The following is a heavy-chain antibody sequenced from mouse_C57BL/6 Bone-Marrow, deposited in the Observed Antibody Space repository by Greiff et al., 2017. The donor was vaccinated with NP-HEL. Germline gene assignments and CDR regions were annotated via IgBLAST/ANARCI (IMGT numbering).Heavy chain of an antibody. J-gene: IGHJ2*01. D-gene: IGHD1-1*01. CDR2: INPYNGGT. Sequence: VQLQQSGPVLVKPGASVKMSCKASGYTFTDYYMNWVKQSHGKSLEWIGVINPYNGGTSYNQKFKGKATLTVDKSSSTAYMELNSLTSEDSAVYYCARRYYGSSYAYFDYWGQGTTLTVSS. V-gene: IGHV1-19*01. CDR1: GYTFTDYY. CDR3: ARRYYGSSYAYFDY.